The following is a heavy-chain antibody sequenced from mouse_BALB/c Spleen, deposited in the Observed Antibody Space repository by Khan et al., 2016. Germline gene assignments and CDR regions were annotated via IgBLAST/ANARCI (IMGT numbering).Heavy chain of an antibody. D-gene: IGHD1-1*01. CDR2: ISYSGST. J-gene: IGHJ4*01. Sequence: QLEESGPGLVKPSQSLSLTCTVSGYSITSDYAWNWIRQFPGNKLEWMGYISYSGSTSYNPPLKSRIPITRDTSNHQFFLQLNSVTSEDTATYSSARSGYGSKDAMDYWGQGTSVTVSS. CDR3: ARSGYGSKDAMDY. CDR1: GYSITSDYA. V-gene: IGHV3-2*02.